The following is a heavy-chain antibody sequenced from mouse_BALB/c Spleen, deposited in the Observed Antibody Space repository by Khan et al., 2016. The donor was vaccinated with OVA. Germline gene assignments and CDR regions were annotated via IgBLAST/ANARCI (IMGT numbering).Heavy chain of an antibody. D-gene: IGHD4-1*01. CDR1: GFSLTSYG. V-gene: IGHV2-9*02. CDR2: IWAGGST. Sequence: QVQLKQSGPGLVAPSQSLSITCTVSGFSLTSYGVHWVSQPPGKGLEWLGVIWAGGSTNYNSALMSRLSISKDNSKSQVFLKMNSLQTDDTTMYYCARAKGWDNAMDYWGQGTSVTVSS. J-gene: IGHJ4*01. CDR3: ARAKGWDNAMDY.